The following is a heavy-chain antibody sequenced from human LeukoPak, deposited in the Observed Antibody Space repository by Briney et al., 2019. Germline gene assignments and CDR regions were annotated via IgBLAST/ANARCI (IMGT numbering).Heavy chain of an antibody. CDR3: AGPYDTTGHAFDY. CDR2: IRTKGNDYAT. CDR1: GFPFSSYA. J-gene: IGHJ4*02. V-gene: IGHV3-73*01. Sequence: GGSLRLSCAASGFPFSSYAMSWVRQAPGKGPEWVGRIRTKGNDYATAYAASVKGRFTISRDDSKNTAYLQMNSLKTEDTAVYYCAGPYDTTGHAFDYWGRGTLVTVSS. D-gene: IGHD3-22*01.